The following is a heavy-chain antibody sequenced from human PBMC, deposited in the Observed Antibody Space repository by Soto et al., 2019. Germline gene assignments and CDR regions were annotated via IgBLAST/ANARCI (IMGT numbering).Heavy chain of an antibody. CDR3: ARSYYDILTGYSATDY. CDR2: MNTNSGNT. Sequence: QVQLVQSGAEVKKPGASVKVSCKASGYTFTSYDINWVRQATGQGLEWMGWMNTNSGNTGYAQKFQGRVTMTRNTSISTAYMELSSLRSEDTAVYYCARSYYDILTGYSATDYWGQGTMVTVSS. CDR1: GYTFTSYD. D-gene: IGHD3-9*01. V-gene: IGHV1-8*01. J-gene: IGHJ4*02.